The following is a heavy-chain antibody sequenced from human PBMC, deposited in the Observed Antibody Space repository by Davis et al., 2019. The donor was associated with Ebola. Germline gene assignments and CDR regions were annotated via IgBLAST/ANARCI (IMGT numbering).Heavy chain of an antibody. V-gene: IGHV3-74*01. D-gene: IGHD3-9*01. CDR3: ARSTDGDY. Sequence: GESLKISCAASGFTFSSHWMHWVRQAPGKGLVWVSRINGDGRRTNYADSVKGRFTISRDNSKNTLYLQMNSLRAEDTAVYYCARSTDGDYWGQGTLVTVSS. CDR1: GFTFSSHW. CDR2: INGDGRRT. J-gene: IGHJ4*02.